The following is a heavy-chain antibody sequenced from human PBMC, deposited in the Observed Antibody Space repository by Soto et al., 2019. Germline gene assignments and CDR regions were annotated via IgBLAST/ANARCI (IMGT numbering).Heavy chain of an antibody. CDR3: ARWGTTGGLDV. Sequence: QVQLVESGGGVVQPGTSLRVSCVGSGFTFRSYVIHWVRQAPGKGLEWVALTSYDGSDKYYDDSVRGRFTSSRDNSRNTVYLQMDRLRLENTALYYCARWGTTGGLDVWGQGTLVSV. D-gene: IGHD3-16*01. CDR1: GFTFRSYV. V-gene: IGHV3-30*19. J-gene: IGHJ1*01. CDR2: TSYDGSDK.